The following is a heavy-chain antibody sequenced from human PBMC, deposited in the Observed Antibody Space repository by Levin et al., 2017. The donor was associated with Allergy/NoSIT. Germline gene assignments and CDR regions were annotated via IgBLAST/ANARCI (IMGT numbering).Heavy chain of an antibody. CDR3: ARNTVTNNWFDP. V-gene: IGHV4-31*03. CDR2: IYYSGST. D-gene: IGHD4-11*01. Sequence: LRLSCTVSGGSISSGGYYWSWIRQHPGKGLEWIGYIYYSGSTYYNPSLKSRVTISVDTSKNQFSLKLSSVTAADTAVYYCARNTVTNNWFDPWGQGTLVTVSS. CDR1: GGSISSGGYY. J-gene: IGHJ5*02.